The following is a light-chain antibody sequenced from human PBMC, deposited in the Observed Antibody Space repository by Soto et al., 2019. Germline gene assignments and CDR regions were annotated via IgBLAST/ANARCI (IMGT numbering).Light chain of an antibody. V-gene: IGKV1-5*01. CDR2: DAS. CDR3: QQYNIWTWT. Sequence: GDRVTITCRASQSISSWLAWYQQKPGKAPKLLIYDASSLESGVPSRFSGSGSGTEFTLTISSLQSEDFAVYYCQQYNIWTWTFGQGTKVEIK. CDR1: QSISSW. J-gene: IGKJ1*01.